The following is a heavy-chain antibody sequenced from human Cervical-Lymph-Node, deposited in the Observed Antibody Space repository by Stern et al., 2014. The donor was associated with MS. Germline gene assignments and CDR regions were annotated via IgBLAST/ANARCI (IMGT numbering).Heavy chain of an antibody. Sequence: EVQLVESGGDLVQPGRSLRLSCAASGFRFDDYAMYWVRQAPGKGLEWVSGISWSSGKIGYADSVKGRFTISRDNVKNSLFLQMNSLRSEDTASYYCARAIGFCSGGNCEPYYYYGIDVWGQGTRVTVSS. CDR2: ISWSSGKI. CDR1: GFRFDDYA. J-gene: IGHJ6*02. V-gene: IGHV3-9*01. CDR3: ARAIGFCSGGNCEPYYYYGIDV. D-gene: IGHD2-15*01.